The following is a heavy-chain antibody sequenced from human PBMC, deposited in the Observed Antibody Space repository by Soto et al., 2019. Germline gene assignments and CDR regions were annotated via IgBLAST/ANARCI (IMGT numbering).Heavy chain of an antibody. CDR3: AREHSGQANYYYYGMGV. J-gene: IGHJ6*02. V-gene: IGHV3-7*01. D-gene: IGHD5-12*01. CDR2: IKQDGSEK. CDR1: GFTFSSYW. Sequence: GGSLRLSCAASGFTFSSYWMSWVRQAPGKGLEWVANIKQDGSEKYYVDSVKGRFTISRDNAKNSLYLQMNSLRAEDTAVYYCAREHSGQANYYYYGMGVWGQGTTVTVSS.